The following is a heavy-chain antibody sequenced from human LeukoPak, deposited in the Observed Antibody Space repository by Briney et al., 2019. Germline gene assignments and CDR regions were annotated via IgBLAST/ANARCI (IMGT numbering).Heavy chain of an antibody. CDR1: GGSISSYY. V-gene: IGHV4-4*07. CDR2: IYTSGST. D-gene: IGHD3-22*01. Sequence: SETLSLTCTVSGGSISSYYWSWIRQPAGKGLECIGRIYTSGSTNYNPSLKSRVTMSVDTSKNQFSLKLSSVTAADTAVYYCARIIVGYYYDSGHFDYWGQGTLVTVSS. J-gene: IGHJ4*02. CDR3: ARIIVGYYYDSGHFDY.